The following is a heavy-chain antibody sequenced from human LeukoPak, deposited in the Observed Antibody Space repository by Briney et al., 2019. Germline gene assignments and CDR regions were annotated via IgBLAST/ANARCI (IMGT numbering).Heavy chain of an antibody. D-gene: IGHD3-22*01. CDR2: ISYSEST. Sequence: SETLSLTCTVSGGSISSYYWSWIRQPPGKGLEWIGSISYSESTYYSPSLKSRVTISVDTSKDQFSLNLRSVAAADTAVYYCARGGDSSGYYLDAFDIWGQGTMVTVSS. CDR3: ARGGDSSGYYLDAFDI. J-gene: IGHJ3*02. V-gene: IGHV4-59*05. CDR1: GGSISSYY.